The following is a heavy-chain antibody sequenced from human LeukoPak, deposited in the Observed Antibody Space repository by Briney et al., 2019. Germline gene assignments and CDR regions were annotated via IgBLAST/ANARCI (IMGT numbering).Heavy chain of an antibody. CDR2: MYYDGSS. CDR3: ARRSDSGSDDGEDYFDY. J-gene: IGHJ4*02. V-gene: IGHV4-39*01. CDR1: GGSINSGTFY. D-gene: IGHD1-26*01. Sequence: SETLSLSCTVSGGSINSGTFYWGWIRQPPGKGLEWIGSMYYDGSSYYNPSLKSRVTTSVDTSKNQFSLKLTSVTAADTAVYFCARRSDSGSDDGEDYFDYWGQGTLVTVSS.